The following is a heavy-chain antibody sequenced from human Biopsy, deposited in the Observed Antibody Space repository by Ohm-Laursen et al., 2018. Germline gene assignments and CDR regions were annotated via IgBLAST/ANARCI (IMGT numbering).Heavy chain of an antibody. V-gene: IGHV3-49*04. D-gene: IGHD2-8*02. CDR3: TREWQGVLVAATPHDAFDI. CDR2: IRGKAYSGTT. Sequence: SLRLSCAASGFIIGDYAMSWVRQAPGKGLEWVGFIRGKAYSGTTEYAASVKGRFIISRDDSKNVAYLQMDSLKTEDSAVYFCTREWQGVLVAATPHDAFDIWGQGTVVTVSS. J-gene: IGHJ3*02. CDR1: GFIIGDYA.